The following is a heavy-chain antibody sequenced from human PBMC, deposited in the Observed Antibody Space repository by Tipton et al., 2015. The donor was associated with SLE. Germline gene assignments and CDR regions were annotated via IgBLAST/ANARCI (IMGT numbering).Heavy chain of an antibody. CDR2: IFYSGTT. CDR3: ARHRLTVLQKVNVPSDGLDV. CDR1: GGSISSTKYY. D-gene: IGHD3-10*01. Sequence: TLSLTCTVSGGSISSTKYYWGWIRQPPGKGLEWIGSIFYSGTTHSNPSLKSRVTLSIDTSKNQFSLRLRSVTAADTAVYYCARHRLTVLQKVNVPSDGLDVWGQGTTVSVSS. J-gene: IGHJ6*02. V-gene: IGHV4-39*07.